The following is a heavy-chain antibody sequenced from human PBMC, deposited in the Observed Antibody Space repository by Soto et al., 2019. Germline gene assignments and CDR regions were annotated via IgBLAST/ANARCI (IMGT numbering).Heavy chain of an antibody. D-gene: IGHD3-9*01. CDR1: GYTFISHY. Sequence: ASVKVSCKTSGYTFISHYIHWVRQAPGQGLEWMGWINPNSGGINYAQKFQGRVTVTRDTSISTAYMELSSLRSDDTAMYYCARDSHYDILTGYSRNAFDIWGQGTMVTVSS. CDR3: ARDSHYDILTGYSRNAFDI. CDR2: INPNSGGI. V-gene: IGHV1-2*02. J-gene: IGHJ3*02.